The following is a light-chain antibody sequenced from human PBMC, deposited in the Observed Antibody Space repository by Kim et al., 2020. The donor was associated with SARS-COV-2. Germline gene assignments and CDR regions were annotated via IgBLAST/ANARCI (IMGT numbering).Light chain of an antibody. CDR1: SGRIAPDY. Sequence: TVTIPRTRRSGRIAPDYGELNPQRPGGAPPPVIYADKRRPSGVPGPFSGFRDRSSHPASPTLPGLKTEDEADYYCHSYDRDSHVFGTGTKVTVL. J-gene: IGLJ1*01. CDR2: ADK. CDR3: HSYDRDSHV. V-gene: IGLV6-57*03.